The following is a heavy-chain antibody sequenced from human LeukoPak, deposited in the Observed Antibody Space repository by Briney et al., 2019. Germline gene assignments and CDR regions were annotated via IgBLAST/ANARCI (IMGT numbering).Heavy chain of an antibody. CDR1: GFTFSSYG. CDR3: AKDESGIVGATTIDY. Sequence: GGSLRLSCAASGFTFSSYGMPWVRQAPGKGLEWVAFISYDGSNKYYADSVKGRFTISRDNSKNTLYLQMNSLRAEDTAVYYCAKDESGIVGATTIDYWGQGTLVTVSS. D-gene: IGHD1-26*01. CDR2: ISYDGSNK. J-gene: IGHJ4*02. V-gene: IGHV3-30*18.